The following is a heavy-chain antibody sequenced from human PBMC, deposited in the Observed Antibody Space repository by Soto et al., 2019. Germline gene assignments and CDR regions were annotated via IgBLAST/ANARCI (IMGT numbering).Heavy chain of an antibody. D-gene: IGHD3-10*01. J-gene: IGHJ4*02. CDR3: AKDVSKARGVITY. Sequence: PGGSLRLSCAASGFTFSSYGMHWVRQAPGKGLEWVAVIWYDERNKYYADSVKGRFTISRDNSKNTLYLQMNSLRAEDTAVYYCAKDVSKARGVITYWGQGTLVTVSS. CDR1: GFTFSSYG. CDR2: IWYDERNK. V-gene: IGHV3-33*06.